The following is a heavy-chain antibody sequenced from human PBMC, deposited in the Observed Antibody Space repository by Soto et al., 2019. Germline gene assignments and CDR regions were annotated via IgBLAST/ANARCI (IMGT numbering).Heavy chain of an antibody. CDR2: INHSGST. Sequence: QVQLQQWGAGLLKPSETLSLTCAVYGGSFSGYYWSWIRQPPGKGLEWIGEINHSGSTNYNPSLKSRVTISVDTSKNQFSLKLSSVTAADTDVYYCAGNIVVVPAARFDPWGQGTLVTVSS. V-gene: IGHV4-34*01. CDR3: AGNIVVVPAARFDP. CDR1: GGSFSGYY. J-gene: IGHJ5*02. D-gene: IGHD2-2*01.